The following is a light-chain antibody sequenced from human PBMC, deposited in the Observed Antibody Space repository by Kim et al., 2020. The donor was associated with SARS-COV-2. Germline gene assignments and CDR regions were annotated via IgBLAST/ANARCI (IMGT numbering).Light chain of an antibody. CDR3: TSHANNNYI. V-gene: IGLV2-8*01. CDR2: EIT. J-gene: IGLJ1*01. Sequence: PGQSVAISCSGTSSDFSYNYVSWYQQHPGKAPKLIIFEITKRPSGVPDRFSASMSGNTASLTISGLQPDDEADYYCTSHANNNYIFGTGTRVTVL. CDR1: SSDFSYNY.